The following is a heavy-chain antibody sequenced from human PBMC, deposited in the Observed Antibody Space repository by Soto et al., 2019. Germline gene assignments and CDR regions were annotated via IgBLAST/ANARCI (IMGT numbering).Heavy chain of an antibody. CDR2: ISDGGKTI. Sequence: ELQLVESGGGLVQPGGSLTLSCAASGFIFSDYEVDWVRQAPGKGLEWIAYISDGGKTIYYAASVKGRFTISRDDAKNSLYPQMNNLRAEDTAVYFCVKEYCTGGTCFDAFDLWGQGTMVTVSS. V-gene: IGHV3-48*03. CDR3: VKEYCTGGTCFDAFDL. J-gene: IGHJ3*01. D-gene: IGHD2-8*02. CDR1: GFIFSDYE.